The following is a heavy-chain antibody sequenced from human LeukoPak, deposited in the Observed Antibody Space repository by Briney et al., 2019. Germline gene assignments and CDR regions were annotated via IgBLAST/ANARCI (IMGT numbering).Heavy chain of an antibody. Sequence: GGSLRLSCAASGFTFSSYGMHWVRQAPGKGLEWVAVISYDGSNKYYADSVKGRFTISRDNSKNTLYLQMNSLRAEDTAVYYCARDALFDYWGQGTLVTVSS. CDR2: ISYDGSNK. CDR3: ARDALFDY. J-gene: IGHJ4*02. V-gene: IGHV3-30*03. CDR1: GFTFSSYG.